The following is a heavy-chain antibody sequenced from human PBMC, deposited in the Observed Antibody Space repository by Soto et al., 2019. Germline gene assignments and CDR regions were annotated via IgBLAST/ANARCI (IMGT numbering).Heavy chain of an antibody. CDR1: GFTFSDYG. CDR3: ARVSGFDADDGFEV. CDR2: IWYDGTNK. Sequence: QLQLVESGGGVVQPGRSLRLSCAASGFTFSDYGMHWVRQAPGKGLESVAVIWYDGTNKYYVDSVKGRFTVSRDNSKNTLFSQMDSLRHEDTAVYYCARVSGFDADDGFEVWGQGTMVIVSS. D-gene: IGHD5-12*01. J-gene: IGHJ3*01. V-gene: IGHV3-33*01.